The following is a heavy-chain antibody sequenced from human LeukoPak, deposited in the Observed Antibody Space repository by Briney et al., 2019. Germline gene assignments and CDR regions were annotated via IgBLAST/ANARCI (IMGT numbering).Heavy chain of an antibody. V-gene: IGHV3-33*06. CDR3: AKDRNYGEIIDY. CDR1: GFTFISYG. CDR2: IWYDGSNK. D-gene: IGHD4-17*01. J-gene: IGHJ4*02. Sequence: PGRSLRLSCAASGFTFISYGMHWVRQAPGKGLEWVAVIWYDGSNKYYADSVKGRFTISRDNSKNTLYLQMNSLRAEDTAVYYCAKDRNYGEIIDYWGQGTLVAVSS.